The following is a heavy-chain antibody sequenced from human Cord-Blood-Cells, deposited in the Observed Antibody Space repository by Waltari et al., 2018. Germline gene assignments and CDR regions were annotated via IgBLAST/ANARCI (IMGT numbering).Heavy chain of an antibody. J-gene: IGHJ6*02. CDR2: ISGSGGST. Sequence: EVQLLESGGGLVQPGGSLRLSCAASGFPFSSYAMSWVRQAPGKGLEWVSAISGSGGSTYYADSVKGRFTISRDNSKNTLYLQMNSLRAEDTAVYYCATHDTATSLYYYYYGMDVWGQGTTVTVSS. V-gene: IGHV3-23*01. CDR3: ATHDTATSLYYYYYGMDV. CDR1: GFPFSSYA. D-gene: IGHD5-18*01.